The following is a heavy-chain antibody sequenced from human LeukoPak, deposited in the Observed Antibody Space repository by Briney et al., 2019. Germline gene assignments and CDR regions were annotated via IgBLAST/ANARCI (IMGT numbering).Heavy chain of an antibody. J-gene: IGHJ4*01. CDR1: GFTFATYW. Sequence: GGSLRLSCAVSGFTFATYWMSWVRQAPGKGLECVANINPDGSQKYYLDSVKGRFTISRDNAKDALYLEMNSLRAEDTALYYCATSAHSSGNDWGHGTLVTVSS. CDR2: INPDGSQK. V-gene: IGHV3-7*01. CDR3: ATSAHSSGND. D-gene: IGHD3-22*01.